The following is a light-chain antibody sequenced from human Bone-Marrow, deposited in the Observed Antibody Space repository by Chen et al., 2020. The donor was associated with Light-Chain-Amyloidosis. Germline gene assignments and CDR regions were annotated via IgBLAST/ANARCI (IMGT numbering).Light chain of an antibody. Sequence: SYVLTQPSSVSVAPGQTATIACGGNNIGSTSVHWYQQTPGQAPLLVVYDDSDRPSGLPERLSGSNSGNTATLTISRVEAGDEADYYCQVWDSSSDRPVFGGGTKLTVL. V-gene: IGLV3-21*02. CDR3: QVWDSSSDRPV. J-gene: IGLJ3*02. CDR2: DDS. CDR1: NIGSTS.